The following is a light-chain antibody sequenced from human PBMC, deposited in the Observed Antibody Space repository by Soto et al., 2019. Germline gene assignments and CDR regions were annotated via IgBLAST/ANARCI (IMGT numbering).Light chain of an antibody. Sequence: EIVLTQSPGTLSLSPGERATLYCRASQSVGSNYLAWYQQKPGQAPRVLIYGASSRATGIPDRFSGSGSGADFTLTIRRMETEDFPVYYCQQYPTSPCTFGPGTKVDIK. CDR2: GAS. V-gene: IGKV3-20*01. J-gene: IGKJ3*01. CDR1: QSVGSNY. CDR3: QQYPTSPCT.